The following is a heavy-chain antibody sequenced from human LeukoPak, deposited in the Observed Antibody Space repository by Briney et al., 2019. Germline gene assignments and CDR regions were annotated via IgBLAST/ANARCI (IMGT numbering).Heavy chain of an antibody. CDR3: ATLSSGYYCFDY. V-gene: IGHV4-38-2*01. CDR2: IYHSGST. D-gene: IGHD3-22*01. J-gene: IGHJ4*02. CDR1: GYSISSGYC. Sequence: SETLSLTCAVSGYSISSGYCWGWIRQPPGKGLEWIGSIYHSGSTYYNPSLKSRVTISVDTSKNQFSLKLSSVTAADTAVYYCATLSSGYYCFDYWGQGTLVTVSS.